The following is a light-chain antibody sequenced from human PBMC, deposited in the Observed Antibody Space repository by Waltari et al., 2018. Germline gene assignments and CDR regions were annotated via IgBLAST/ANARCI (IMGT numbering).Light chain of an antibody. V-gene: IGLV2-14*01. CDR1: SSDIGGYDF. J-gene: IGLJ3*02. CDR3: TSYTTSTTVL. CDR2: EVT. Sequence: QSALTQPASVSGSPGQSITISCTGTSSDIGGYDFVSWYQQYPGMAPKLMIYEVTNRPSGVSGRFPGSKAGTTASLTISGLQPEDEADYYCTSYTTSTTVLFGGGTKVTVL.